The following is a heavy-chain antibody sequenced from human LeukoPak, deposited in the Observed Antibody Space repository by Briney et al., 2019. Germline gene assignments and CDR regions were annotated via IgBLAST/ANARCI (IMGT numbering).Heavy chain of an antibody. J-gene: IGHJ4*02. Sequence: GGSLRLSCAASGFTFSSYSMNWVSQAPGKGLEWVSSISSSSSYIYYADSVKGRFTISRDNSKNTLYLQMNSLRAEDTAVYYCAKDLLRFLEWLLPYFDYWGQGTLVTVSS. CDR2: ISSSSSYI. CDR3: AKDLLRFLEWLLPYFDY. CDR1: GFTFSSYS. V-gene: IGHV3-21*04. D-gene: IGHD3-3*01.